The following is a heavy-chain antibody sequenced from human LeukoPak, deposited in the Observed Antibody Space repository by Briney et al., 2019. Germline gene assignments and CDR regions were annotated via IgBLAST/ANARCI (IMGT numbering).Heavy chain of an antibody. J-gene: IGHJ4*02. Sequence: GGSLRLSCAASGFTFSIYALSWVRQAPGKGLEWVSGISGSGGSHADSVKGRFTISRDNSKNTLYLQMNSLRAEDTAVYYCARELSGMFDYWGQGSVVIVSS. CDR3: ARELSGMFDY. CDR1: GFTFSIYA. CDR2: ISGSGG. D-gene: IGHD1-7*01. V-gene: IGHV3-23*01.